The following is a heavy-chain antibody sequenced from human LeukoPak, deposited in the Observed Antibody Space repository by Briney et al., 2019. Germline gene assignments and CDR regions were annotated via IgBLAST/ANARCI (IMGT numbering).Heavy chain of an antibody. CDR2: VYYSGRT. V-gene: IGHV4-59*01. J-gene: IGHJ6*03. CDR1: GGSISSYY. Sequence: SETLSLTCTVSGGSISSYYWSWIRQPPGKGLGWIGYVYYSGRTGYNPSLRSRVTISVDTAKNHFSLNLKSLTPADTAVYYCARGRSGYYAWHYYYYMDVWGRGTTVTVTS. D-gene: IGHD3-22*01. CDR3: ARGRSGYYAWHYYYYMDV.